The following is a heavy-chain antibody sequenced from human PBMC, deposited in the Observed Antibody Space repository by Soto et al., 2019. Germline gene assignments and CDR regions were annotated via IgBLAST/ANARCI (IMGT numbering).Heavy chain of an antibody. CDR3: ARGGGFGGVFVAIDY. V-gene: IGHV1-69*02. Sequence: QVQLVQSGAEVKKPGSSVKVSCKASGGTFSSYTISWVRQAPGQGLEWMGRIIPILGIANYAQKFQGRVTITADKSTSTAYMELSSLRSEDTAVYYCARGGGFGGVFVAIDYWGQGTLVTVSS. J-gene: IGHJ4*02. CDR2: IIPILGIA. D-gene: IGHD3-16*02. CDR1: GGTFSSYT.